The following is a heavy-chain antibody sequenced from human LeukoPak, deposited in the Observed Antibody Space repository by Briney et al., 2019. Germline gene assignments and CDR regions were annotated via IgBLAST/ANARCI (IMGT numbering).Heavy chain of an antibody. CDR3: ATPANDYGDRNWYFDL. CDR1: GLTFSRYS. CDR2: VSSSEDYI. D-gene: IGHD4-17*01. Sequence: GGSLRLSCAASGLTFSRYSMHWVRQAPGKGLEWVSSVSSSEDYIYYADSVKGRFTISRDNAENSLYPQMNSLKAEDTAVYYCATPANDYGDRNWYFDLWGRGTLVTVSS. J-gene: IGHJ2*01. V-gene: IGHV3-21*01.